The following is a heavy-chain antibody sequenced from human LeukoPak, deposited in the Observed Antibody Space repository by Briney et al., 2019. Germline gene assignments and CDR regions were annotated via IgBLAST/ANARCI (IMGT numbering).Heavy chain of an antibody. Sequence: GGSLRLSCAASEFTFSSYTMNWVRQAPGKGLEWVSYISSSSSTIYYADSVKGRFTISRDNAKNSLYLQMNSLRDEDTAVYYCARGPYGDYIDAFDIWGQGTVVTVSS. J-gene: IGHJ3*02. CDR3: ARGPYGDYIDAFDI. CDR1: EFTFSSYT. V-gene: IGHV3-48*02. D-gene: IGHD4-17*01. CDR2: ISSSSSTI.